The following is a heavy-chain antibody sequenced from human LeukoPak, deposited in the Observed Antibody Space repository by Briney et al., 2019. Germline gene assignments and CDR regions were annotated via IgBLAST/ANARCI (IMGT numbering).Heavy chain of an antibody. J-gene: IGHJ5*02. V-gene: IGHV3-23*01. Sequence: PGGSLRLSCAASGFTFSSYEMNWVRQAPGKGLEWVSAISGSGGSTYYADSVKGRFTISRDNSKNTLYLQMNSLRAEDTALYYCARDIRGSGNYGWFDPWGQGTLVTISS. CDR1: GFTFSSYE. CDR3: ARDIRGSGNYGWFDP. D-gene: IGHD3-10*01. CDR2: ISGSGGST.